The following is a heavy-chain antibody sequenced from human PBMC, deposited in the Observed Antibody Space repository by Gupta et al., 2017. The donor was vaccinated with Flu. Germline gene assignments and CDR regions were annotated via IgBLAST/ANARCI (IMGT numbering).Heavy chain of an antibody. Sequence: QVQLQESGPGLVKPSETLSLTCAVSGYSISSGYYWGWIRQPPGKGLEWIGNIYHSGSTYYNVPIKRRVTRSVDTYKNQCSLKRSSVTAADTDVYYCARSRMDYDSRGYWGSYFDYWGQGNLVTVSS. CDR1: GYSISSGYY. CDR3: ARSRMDYDSRGYWGSYFDY. V-gene: IGHV4-38-2*01. D-gene: IGHD3-22*01. CDR2: IYHSGST. J-gene: IGHJ4*02.